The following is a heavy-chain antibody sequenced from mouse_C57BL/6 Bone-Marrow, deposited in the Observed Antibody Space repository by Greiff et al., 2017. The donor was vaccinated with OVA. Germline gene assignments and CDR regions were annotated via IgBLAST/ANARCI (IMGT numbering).Heavy chain of an antibody. V-gene: IGHV1-76*01. Sequence: QVQLQQSGAELVRPGASVKLSCKASGYTFTDYYINWVKQRPGQGLEWIARIYPGSGNTYYNAEFKGKATLTAEKSSSTAYMQLSSLTSEDSAVYFCIITTVEDYWGQGTTLTVSS. D-gene: IGHD1-1*01. CDR3: IITTVEDY. CDR2: IYPGSGNT. CDR1: GYTFTDYY. J-gene: IGHJ2*01.